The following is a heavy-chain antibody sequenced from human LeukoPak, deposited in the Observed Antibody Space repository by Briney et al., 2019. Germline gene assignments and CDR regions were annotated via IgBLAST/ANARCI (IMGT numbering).Heavy chain of an antibody. D-gene: IGHD4-11*01. V-gene: IGHV3-48*03. CDR2: ISSSGSTI. Sequence: PGGSLRLSCAASGFTFSSYEMNWVRQAPEKGLEWVSYISSSGSTIYYADSVKGRFTISRHNAKNSLYLQLNSLRAEDTAVYYCVRLYDDYTNGHFDSWGQGTLVTVSS. CDR1: GFTFSSYE. CDR3: VRLYDDYTNGHFDS. J-gene: IGHJ4*02.